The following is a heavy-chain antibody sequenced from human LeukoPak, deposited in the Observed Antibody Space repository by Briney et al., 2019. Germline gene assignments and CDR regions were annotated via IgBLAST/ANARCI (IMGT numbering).Heavy chain of an antibody. CDR2: IKKTGSET. V-gene: IGHV3-7*01. Sequence: GGSLRLSCAASKFIFSNYWMSWVRQAPGKGLEWVSYIKKTGSETYYVDSVKGRFTITRDNARNSLFLQMNSLRAEDTAVYYCAREDGYCSGGNCYSYFASWGQGTLVTVSS. CDR3: AREDGYCSGGNCYSYFAS. CDR1: KFIFSNYW. J-gene: IGHJ4*02. D-gene: IGHD2-15*01.